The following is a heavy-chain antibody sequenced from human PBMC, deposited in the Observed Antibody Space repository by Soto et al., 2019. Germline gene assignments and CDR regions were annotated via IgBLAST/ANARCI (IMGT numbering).Heavy chain of an antibody. Sequence: EVQLVESGGGLVQPGGSLRLSCAASGFTFSSYSMNWVRQAPGKGLEWVSYISSSSSTIYYADSVKGRFTISRDNAKNSLYLQMNSLRDADTAVYYCARVMKYDSSGYYTAHYNIYYFDYWGQGTLVTVSS. D-gene: IGHD3-22*01. CDR3: ARVMKYDSSGYYTAHYNIYYFDY. J-gene: IGHJ4*02. CDR1: GFTFSSYS. CDR2: ISSSSSTI. V-gene: IGHV3-48*02.